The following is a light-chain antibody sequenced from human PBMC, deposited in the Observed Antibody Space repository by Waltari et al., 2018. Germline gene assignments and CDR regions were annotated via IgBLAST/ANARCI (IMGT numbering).Light chain of an antibody. V-gene: IGKV3-11*01. J-gene: IGKJ4*01. CDR2: DAS. CDR1: QSVSSY. CDR3: QQRSNWPELT. Sequence: EIVLTQSPATLSLSPGERATLSCRASQSVSSYLAWYQQTPGQAPRPLIYDASNRATGLPARFSGSGSGTDFTLTISSLEPEDFAVYYCQQRSNWPELTFGGGTKVEIK.